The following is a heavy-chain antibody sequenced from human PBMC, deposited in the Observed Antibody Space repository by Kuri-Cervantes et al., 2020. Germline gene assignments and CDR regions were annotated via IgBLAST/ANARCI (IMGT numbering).Heavy chain of an antibody. CDR3: ARVYCSSTSCLYYFDY. D-gene: IGHD2-2*01. CDR2: INHSGST. J-gene: IGHJ4*02. V-gene: IGHV4-34*01. CDR1: GGSFSGYY. Sequence: SQTLSLTCAVYGGSFSGYYWGWIRQPPGKGLEWIGEINHSGSTNYNPSLKSRVTISVDTSKNQFSLKLSSVTAADTAVYYCARVYCSSTSCLYYFDYWGQGTLVTVSS.